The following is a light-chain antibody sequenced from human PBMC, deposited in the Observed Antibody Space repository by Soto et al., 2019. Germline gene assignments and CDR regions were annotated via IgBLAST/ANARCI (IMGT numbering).Light chain of an antibody. CDR2: DAS. CDR3: QQYNTWWT. J-gene: IGKJ1*01. Sequence: EIQMTQSPSTLSASVGDTVSVTCRASEDVAKFLAWHQQKPGTAPEILISDASDVKSGVPSRFRGSASGTDFPLTISGLPPDASATYPSQQYNTWWTGGLGTKVEIX. CDR1: EDVAKF. V-gene: IGKV1-5*01.